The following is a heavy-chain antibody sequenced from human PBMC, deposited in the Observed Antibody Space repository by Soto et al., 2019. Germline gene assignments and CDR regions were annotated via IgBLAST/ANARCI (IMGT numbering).Heavy chain of an antibody. CDR3: ARGADIVVVPAHYYYYYMDV. V-gene: IGHV1-8*01. D-gene: IGHD2-2*01. CDR2: MNPNSGNT. CDR1: GXTFASYD. J-gene: IGHJ6*03. Sequence: GASVKVSCKASGXTFASYDINWGRQATGQGLEWMGWMNPNSGNTGYAQKFQGRVTMTRNTSISTAYMELSSLRSEDTAVYYCARGADIVVVPAHYYYYYMDVWGKGTTVTVSS.